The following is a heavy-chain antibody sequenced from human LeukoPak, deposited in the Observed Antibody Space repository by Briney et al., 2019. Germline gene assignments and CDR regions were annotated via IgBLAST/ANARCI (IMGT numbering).Heavy chain of an antibody. CDR2: IYYSGST. Sequence: SETLSLTCTVSGGSISSSSYYWGWIRQPPGKGLEWIGSIYYSGSTYYNPSLKSRVTISVDTSKNQFSLKLSSVTAADTAVYYCARAAEPAGIDYWGQGTLVTVSS. V-gene: IGHV4-39*07. D-gene: IGHD6-13*01. CDR1: GGSISSSSYY. J-gene: IGHJ4*02. CDR3: ARAAEPAGIDY.